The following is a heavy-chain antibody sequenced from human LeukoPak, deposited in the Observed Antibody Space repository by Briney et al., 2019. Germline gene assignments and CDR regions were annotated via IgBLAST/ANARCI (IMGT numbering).Heavy chain of an antibody. D-gene: IGHD3-3*01. V-gene: IGHV4-34*01. CDR2: INHSGST. CDR3: ARESGRRSIFGVVINP. J-gene: IGHJ5*02. Sequence: SETLSLTCAVYGGSFSGYYCSWIRQPPGKGLEWIREINHSGSTNYNPSLKSRVTISVDTSKNQFSLKLSSVTAADTAVYYCARESGRRSIFGVVINPWGQGTLVTVSS. CDR1: GGSFSGYY.